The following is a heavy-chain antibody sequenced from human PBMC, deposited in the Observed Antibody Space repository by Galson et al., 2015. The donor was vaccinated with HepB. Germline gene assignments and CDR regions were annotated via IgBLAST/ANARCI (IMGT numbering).Heavy chain of an antibody. CDR1: GGTFSSYA. D-gene: IGHD5-18*01. Sequence: SVKVSCKASGGTFSSYAISWVRQAPGQGLEWMGGIIPIFGTANYAQKFQGRVTITADKSTSTAYMELSSLRSEDTAVYYCARSTRGYSYGTTRGPFDYWGQGTLVTVSS. CDR3: ARSTRGYSYGTTRGPFDY. J-gene: IGHJ4*02. V-gene: IGHV1-69*06. CDR2: IIPIFGTA.